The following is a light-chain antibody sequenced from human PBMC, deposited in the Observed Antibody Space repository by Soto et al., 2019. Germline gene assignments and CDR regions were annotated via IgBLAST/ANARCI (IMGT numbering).Light chain of an antibody. V-gene: IGKV3-20*01. CDR1: QSVYNNY. Sequence: IGLTQSPGTLSLSKGERATLPCRASQSVYNNYLAWYQHKPGQAPRLLIYAASSRATGIPDRFSGSGSGTDFTLTISRLEPEDFAVYYCQPYGTSSWTFGQGTKVDIK. CDR3: QPYGTSSWT. CDR2: AAS. J-gene: IGKJ1*01.